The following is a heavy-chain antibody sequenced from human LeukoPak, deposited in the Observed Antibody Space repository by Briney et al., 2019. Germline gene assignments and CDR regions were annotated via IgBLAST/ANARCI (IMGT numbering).Heavy chain of an antibody. J-gene: IGHJ6*03. CDR2: IYYSGST. Sequence: SGTLSLTCTVTGGSISSDYWSWIRQPPGKGLEWIGYIYYSGSTNYNPSLKSRVTISVDTSKNQFSLKLSSVTAADTAVYYCARVVIDVYYYYYYYMDVWGKGTTVTVSS. D-gene: IGHD3-16*02. V-gene: IGHV4-59*01. CDR3: ARVVIDVYYYYYYYMDV. CDR1: GGSISSDY.